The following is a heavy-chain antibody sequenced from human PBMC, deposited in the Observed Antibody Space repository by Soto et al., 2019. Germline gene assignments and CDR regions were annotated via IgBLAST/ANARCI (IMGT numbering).Heavy chain of an antibody. Sequence: SVTMSLTNTVSEGYIIDYYGSRIRQTPGKGLEWIGYIYYSGSTNYNPSLKSRVTISVDTSKNQFSLKLSSVTAADTAVYYCARLAAADNCFDPWGQGTLVTVSS. CDR3: ARLAAADNCFDP. CDR1: EGYIIDYY. D-gene: IGHD6-13*01. J-gene: IGHJ5*02. V-gene: IGHV4-59*01. CDR2: IYYSGST.